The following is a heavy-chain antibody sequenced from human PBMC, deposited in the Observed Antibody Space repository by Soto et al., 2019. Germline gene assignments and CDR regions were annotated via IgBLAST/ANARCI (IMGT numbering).Heavy chain of an antibody. D-gene: IGHD1-1*01. CDR2: FDPEDGET. CDR3: AAGGTRWLHSPFDY. Sequence: QVQLLQSGAEVKKPGASVKVSCKVSGHTLTELSMHWVRQAPGRGLEWMGGFDPEDGETIFAQKFQGRVTMTEDTSTDSTYMELTSLRPEDTAVYYCAAGGTRWLHSPFDYWGQGTLVTISS. J-gene: IGHJ4*02. CDR1: GHTLTELS. V-gene: IGHV1-24*01.